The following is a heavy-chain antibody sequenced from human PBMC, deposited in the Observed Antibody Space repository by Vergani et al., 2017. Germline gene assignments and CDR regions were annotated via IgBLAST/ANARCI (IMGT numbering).Heavy chain of an antibody. CDR3: ARSFPRQLGNWYFDL. J-gene: IGHJ2*01. Sequence: QVQLVQSGAEVKKPGASVKVSCKASGGTFSSYAISWVRQAPGQGLEWMGRIIPILGIANYAQKFQGRVTITADKSTSTAYMELSRLRSDDTAVYYCARSFPRQLGNWYFDLWGRGTLVTVSS. CDR2: IIPILGIA. CDR1: GGTFSSYA. V-gene: IGHV1-69*09. D-gene: IGHD6-13*01.